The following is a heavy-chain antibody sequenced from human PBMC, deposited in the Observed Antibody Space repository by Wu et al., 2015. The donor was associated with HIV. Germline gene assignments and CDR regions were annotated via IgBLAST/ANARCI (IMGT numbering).Heavy chain of an antibody. J-gene: IGHJ4*02. CDR1: GYTFTGYY. V-gene: IGHV1-2*02. D-gene: IGHD6-13*01. Sequence: QVQLVQSGAEVKKPGASVKVSCKASGYTFTGYYMHWVRQAPGQGLEWMGWINPNSGGTNYAQKFQGRVTMTTDTSTSTAYMELRSLRSDDTAVYYCAREASSSWTQHYQHDYWGQGTLVTVSS. CDR2: INPNSGGT. CDR3: AREASSSWTQHYQHDY.